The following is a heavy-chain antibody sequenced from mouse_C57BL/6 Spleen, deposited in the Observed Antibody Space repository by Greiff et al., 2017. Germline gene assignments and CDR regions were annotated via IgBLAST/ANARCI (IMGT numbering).Heavy chain of an antibody. J-gene: IGHJ2*01. Sequence: QVQLKESGPGLVQPSQSLSITCTVSGFSLTSYGVHWVRQSPGKGLEWLGVIWSGGSTDYNAAYISRLSISKDDSKSQVFFKMNSLQADDTAIYYCARGTTDLDYWGQGTTLTVSS. V-gene: IGHV2-2*01. CDR3: ARGTTDLDY. D-gene: IGHD1-1*01. CDR2: IWSGGST. CDR1: GFSLTSYG.